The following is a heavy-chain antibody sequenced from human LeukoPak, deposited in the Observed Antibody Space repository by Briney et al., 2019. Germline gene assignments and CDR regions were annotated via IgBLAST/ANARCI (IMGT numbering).Heavy chain of an antibody. J-gene: IGHJ3*02. CDR3: AREGYCSGGSCYGERDAFDI. Sequence: ASVKVSCKASGYTFTGYYMHWVRQAPGQGLEWMGWINPNRGGTNYAQKFQGRVTMTRDTSISTAYMELSRLRSDDTAVYYCAREGYCSGGSCYGERDAFDIWGQGTMVTVSS. V-gene: IGHV1-2*02. CDR2: INPNRGGT. CDR1: GYTFTGYY. D-gene: IGHD2-15*01.